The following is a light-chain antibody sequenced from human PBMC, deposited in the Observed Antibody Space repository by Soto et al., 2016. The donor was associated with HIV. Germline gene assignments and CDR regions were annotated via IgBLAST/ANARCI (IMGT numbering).Light chain of an antibody. CDR1: NIGSKS. J-gene: IGLJ1*01. CDR2: DDT. CDR3: QVWDTTDHYV. Sequence: SYVLTQPPSVSVAPGKTARIPCGGNNIGSKSVHWYQQKPGQAPVLVVYDDTDRPSGIPARFSGSNSGNTATLTISRVEAGDEADYYCQVWDTTDHYVFGTGTRVTVL. V-gene: IGLV3-21*03.